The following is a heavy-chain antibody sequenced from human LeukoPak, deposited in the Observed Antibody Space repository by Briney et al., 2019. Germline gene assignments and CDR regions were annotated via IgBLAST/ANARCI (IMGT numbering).Heavy chain of an antibody. CDR3: ARHGAGSRRGWFDP. J-gene: IGHJ5*02. CDR2: IYTSGST. CDR1: GGSISSYY. V-gene: IGHV4-4*09. Sequence: SETLSLTCTVSGGSISSYYWSWIRQPPGEGLEWIGYIYTSGSTNYNPSLKSRVTISVDTSKNQFSLKLSSVTAADTAVYYCARHGAGSRRGWFDPWGQGTLVTVSS. D-gene: IGHD3-10*01.